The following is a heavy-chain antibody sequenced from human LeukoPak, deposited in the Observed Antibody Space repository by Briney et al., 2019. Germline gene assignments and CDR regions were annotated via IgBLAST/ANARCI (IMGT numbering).Heavy chain of an antibody. J-gene: IGHJ6*03. CDR1: GFIFDDYG. V-gene: IGHV3-20*04. CDR2: INWNGSIT. D-gene: IGHD2-21*02. Sequence: GGSLRLSCAASGFIFDDYGMSWVRQAPGKGLEWVSGINWNGSITGYADSVKGRFTISRDNAKNSLYLQMNSLRAEDTAVYYCAKAGRHIVVVTAITVYYYYMDVWGKGTTVTISS. CDR3: AKAGRHIVVVTAITVYYYYMDV.